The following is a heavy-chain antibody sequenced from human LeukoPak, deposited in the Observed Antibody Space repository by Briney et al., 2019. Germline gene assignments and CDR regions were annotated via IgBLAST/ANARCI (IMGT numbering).Heavy chain of an antibody. CDR1: GGSISSSSYY. CDR2: IYYSGST. CDR3: ARGYSPVSYYYYYMDV. J-gene: IGHJ6*03. D-gene: IGHD5-18*01. V-gene: IGHV4-39*01. Sequence: SETLSLTCTVSGGSISSSSYYWGWIRQPPGKGLEWIGSIYYSGSTYYNPSLKSRVTISVDTSKNQFSLKLSSVTAADTAVYYCARGYSPVSYYYYYMDVWGKGTTVTISS.